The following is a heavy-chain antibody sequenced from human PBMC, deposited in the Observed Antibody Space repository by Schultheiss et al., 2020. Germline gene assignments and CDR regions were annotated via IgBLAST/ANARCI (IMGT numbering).Heavy chain of an antibody. CDR1: GYTFTGYY. V-gene: IGHV1-2*02. CDR2: INPNSGGT. Sequence: ASVKVSCKASGYTFTGYYMHWVRQAPGQGLEWMGWINPNSGGTNYAQKFQGRVTMTRDTSISTAYMELSRLRSDDTAVYYCARDDYYYDSSGYYSPSNYYYYYGMDVWGQGTTVTVS. J-gene: IGHJ6*02. D-gene: IGHD3-22*01. CDR3: ARDDYYYDSSGYYSPSNYYYYYGMDV.